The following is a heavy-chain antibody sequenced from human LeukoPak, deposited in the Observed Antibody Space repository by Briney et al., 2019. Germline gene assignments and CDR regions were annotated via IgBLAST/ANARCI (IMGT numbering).Heavy chain of an antibody. J-gene: IGHJ4*02. D-gene: IGHD5-18*01. CDR2: IITIFGTA. CDR3: ARIQLSYFDY. Sequence: ASVKVSCKASGYTFTSYYMHWVRQAPGQGLEWMGGIITIFGTANYAQKFQGRVTITADESTSTAYMELSSLRSEDTAVYYCARIQLSYFDYWGQGTLVTVSS. V-gene: IGHV1-69*13. CDR1: GYTFTSYY.